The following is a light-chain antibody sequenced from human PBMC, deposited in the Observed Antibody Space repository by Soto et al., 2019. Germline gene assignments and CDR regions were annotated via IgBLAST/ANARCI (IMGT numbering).Light chain of an antibody. CDR3: SSYRSGSTVV. CDR1: SSDVGGYNY. CDR2: DVS. V-gene: IGLV2-14*01. J-gene: IGLJ2*01. Sequence: QSVLTQPASVSGSPGQSITISCTGTSSDVGGYNYVPWYQQHPGKAPKLMIYDVSDRPSGVSNRFSGSKSGNTASLTISGLQPEDEADYYCSSYRSGSTVVFGGGTKVTVL.